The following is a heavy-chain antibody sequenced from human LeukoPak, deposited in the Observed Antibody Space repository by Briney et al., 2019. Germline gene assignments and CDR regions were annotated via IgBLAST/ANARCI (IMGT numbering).Heavy chain of an antibody. CDR3: ARSDYFHN. CDR1: GFSLSGSW. V-gene: IGHV3-74*01. Sequence: GGSLRLSCEASGFSLSGSWIHWVRQAPGRGLMWVSQSKYDGSTKSYAASVRGRFTISRDNAKNTLYLHVDSLRAEDTAVYYCARSDYFHNWGQGTMVVVSA. D-gene: IGHD2/OR15-2a*01. CDR2: SKYDGSTK. J-gene: IGHJ3*01.